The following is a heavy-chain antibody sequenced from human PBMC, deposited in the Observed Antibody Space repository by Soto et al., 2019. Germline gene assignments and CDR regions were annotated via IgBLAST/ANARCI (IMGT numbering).Heavy chain of an antibody. V-gene: IGHV3-21*01. Sequence: EVQLLESGGGLVQPGGSLRLSCAASGFTFSSYAMSWVRQAPGKGLEWVSAISGSSSYIYYADSVKGRFTISRDNAKNSLYLQMNSLRAEDTAVYYCARVVAVAGSFYYYGMDVWGQGTTVTVSS. J-gene: IGHJ6*02. CDR2: ISGSSSYI. D-gene: IGHD6-19*01. CDR1: GFTFSSYA. CDR3: ARVVAVAGSFYYYGMDV.